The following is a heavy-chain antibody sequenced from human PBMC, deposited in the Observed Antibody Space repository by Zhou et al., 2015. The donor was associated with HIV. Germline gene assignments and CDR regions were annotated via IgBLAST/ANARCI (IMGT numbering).Heavy chain of an antibody. CDR2: MNPNSGNT. CDR1: GYTFTSYD. CDR3: ARDRVVIATYYYAMDV. J-gene: IGHJ6*02. Sequence: QVQLVQSGAEVKKPGASVKVSCKASGYTFTSYDINWVRQATGQGLEWMGWMNPNSGNTGYAQKFQGRVTMTRNTSISTAYMELSSLRSEDTAVYYCARDRVVIATYYYAMDVWGQGTTVTVSS. V-gene: IGHV1-8*01. D-gene: IGHD2-21*01.